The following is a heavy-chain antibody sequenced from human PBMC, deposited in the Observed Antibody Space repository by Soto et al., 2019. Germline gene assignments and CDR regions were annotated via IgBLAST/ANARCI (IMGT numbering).Heavy chain of an antibody. CDR2: IGASGDIT. CDR1: GFSFTNFA. V-gene: IGHV3-23*01. J-gene: IGHJ4*02. CDR3: AKDDFTDRGDDYFDY. Sequence: GGSLRLSCAASGFSFTNFAMSWVRQAPGKGLEWVAGIGASGDITWYADSVKGRLSISRDNTKNTLYLQLNSPRFEDTAVYYCAKDDFTDRGDDYFDYWGPGTLVTVSS. D-gene: IGHD2-21*02.